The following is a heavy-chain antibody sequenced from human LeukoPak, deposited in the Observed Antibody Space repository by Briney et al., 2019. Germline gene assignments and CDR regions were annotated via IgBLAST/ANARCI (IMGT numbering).Heavy chain of an antibody. V-gene: IGHV3-43*01. CDR3: TKEAVTTPAYDY. D-gene: IGHD4-11*01. CDR1: GFTFDDYT. J-gene: IGHJ4*02. Sequence: GGSLRLSCAASGFTFDDYTMHWVRHAPGKGLEWVSLISWDGGYRYYADSVKGRFTISSDNSKNSLYLQMNSLRTEDTALYYCTKEAVTTPAYDYWGQGTLVTVSS. CDR2: ISWDGGYR.